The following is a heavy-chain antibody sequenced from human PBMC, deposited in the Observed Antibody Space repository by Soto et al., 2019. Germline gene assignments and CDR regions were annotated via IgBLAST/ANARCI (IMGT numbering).Heavy chain of an antibody. V-gene: IGHV1-2*02. CDR3: ARAYYSSSWRVFEY. J-gene: IGHJ4*02. Sequence: QVQLVQSGADVNKPGASVKVSCKTSGYTFSGYFMHWLRQAPGQWLEWMGWMNPNSGGTDYAQNSQGRVSITWDTSISTAYMELSRLISDDTALYYCARAYYSSSWRVFEYWGQGTLVTVSS. CDR2: MNPNSGGT. CDR1: GYTFSGYF. D-gene: IGHD6-13*01.